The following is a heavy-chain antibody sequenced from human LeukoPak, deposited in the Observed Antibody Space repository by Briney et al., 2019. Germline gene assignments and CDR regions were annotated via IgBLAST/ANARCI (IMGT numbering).Heavy chain of an antibody. V-gene: IGHV4-59*01. CDR1: GGSISSYY. CDR3: ARDRGIAGPIFDY. J-gene: IGHJ4*02. CDR2: IYYSGST. Sequence: SETLSLTCTVSGGSISSYYWSWIRQPPGKGLEWIGYIYYSGSTNYNPSLKSRVTISVDTSKNQFSLKLSSVTAADTAVYYCARDRGIAGPIFDYWGQGTLVTVSS. D-gene: IGHD1-26*01.